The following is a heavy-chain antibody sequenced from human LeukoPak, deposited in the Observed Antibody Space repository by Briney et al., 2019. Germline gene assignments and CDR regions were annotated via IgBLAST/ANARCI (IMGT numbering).Heavy chain of an antibody. Sequence: PSETLSLTCTVSGYSISSGYYWGWIRQPPGKGLEWIGSIYHSGSTYYNPSLKSRVTISVDTSKNQFSLKLNSVTAADTAVYYCARGDGYSSGWYRRVFDYWGQGTLVTVSS. J-gene: IGHJ4*02. CDR3: ARGDGYSSGWYRRVFDY. D-gene: IGHD6-19*01. CDR2: IYHSGST. V-gene: IGHV4-38-2*02. CDR1: GYSISSGYY.